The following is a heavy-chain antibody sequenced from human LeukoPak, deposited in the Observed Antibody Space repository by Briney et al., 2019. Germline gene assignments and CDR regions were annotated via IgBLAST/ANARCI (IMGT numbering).Heavy chain of an antibody. Sequence: PGGSLRLSCAASGFTFSSYSMNWVRQAPGKGLEWVSSISSSSSYIYYADSVKGRFTISRDNSKNTLYLQMNSLRAEDTAVYYCARRGYTYGLINTVTYNYLYYYYMDVWGKGTTVTVSS. J-gene: IGHJ6*03. CDR1: GFTFSSYS. CDR3: ARRGYTYGLINTVTYNYLYYYYMDV. D-gene: IGHD5-18*01. V-gene: IGHV3-21*01. CDR2: ISSSSSYI.